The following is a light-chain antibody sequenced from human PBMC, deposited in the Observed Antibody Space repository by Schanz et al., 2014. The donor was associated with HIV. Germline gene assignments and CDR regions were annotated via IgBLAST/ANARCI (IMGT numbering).Light chain of an antibody. CDR1: QSISSW. Sequence: DIQMTQSPSTLSASVGDRVTITCRARQSISSWLAWYQQKPGKAPTLLIYKASSLKSGVPSRFSGSGSGTDFTFTISSLQPEDIATYYCQQYDNLPFMYTFGQGTKLEIK. CDR3: QQYDNLPFMYT. CDR2: KAS. J-gene: IGKJ2*01. V-gene: IGKV1-5*03.